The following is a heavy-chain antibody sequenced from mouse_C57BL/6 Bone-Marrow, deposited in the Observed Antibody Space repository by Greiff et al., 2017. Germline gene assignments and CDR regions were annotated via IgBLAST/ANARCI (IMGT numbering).Heavy chain of an antibody. D-gene: IGHD4-1*01. CDR2: ISRNSNNYAT. CDR1: GFSFNTYA. V-gene: IGHV10-1*01. Sequence: EVMLVESGGGLVQPKGSLKLSCAASGFSFNTYAMNRVRQAPGQGLEWVARISRNSNNYATYYADSVKARFTISRDDSESMLYLQMNNLKTADTSMYYCVLGGSFAYWGQGTLVTVSA. J-gene: IGHJ3*01. CDR3: VLGGSFAY.